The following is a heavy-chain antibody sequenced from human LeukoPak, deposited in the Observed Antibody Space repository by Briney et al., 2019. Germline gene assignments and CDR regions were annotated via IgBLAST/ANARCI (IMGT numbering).Heavy chain of an antibody. CDR3: ARDRWELLSNSYHYCGLDV. Sequence: PGRSLRLSCAASGFTFSSYAMHWVRQAPGKGLEWVAVISYDGSNKYYADSVKGRFTISRDNSKNTLYLQMNSLRAEDTAVYYCARDRWELLSNSYHYCGLDVWGQGTTVTVSS. J-gene: IGHJ6*02. D-gene: IGHD2-15*01. CDR1: GFTFSSYA. V-gene: IGHV3-30-3*01. CDR2: ISYDGSNK.